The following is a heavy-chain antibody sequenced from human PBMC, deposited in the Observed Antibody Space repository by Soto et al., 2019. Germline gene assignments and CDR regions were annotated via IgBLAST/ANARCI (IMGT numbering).Heavy chain of an antibody. CDR3: ARGLGDYDGLEGYYGMDV. J-gene: IGHJ6*02. Sequence: EVQLVESGGGLVQPGGSLRLSCAASGFTFSDHYMDWVRQAPGKGLEWVGRTRNKANSYTTEYAASVKGRFTISRDDSKNSLYLQMNSLKTEDTAVYYCARGLGDYDGLEGYYGMDVWGQGTTVTVSS. CDR2: TRNKANSYTT. D-gene: IGHD4-17*01. V-gene: IGHV3-72*01. CDR1: GFTFSDHY.